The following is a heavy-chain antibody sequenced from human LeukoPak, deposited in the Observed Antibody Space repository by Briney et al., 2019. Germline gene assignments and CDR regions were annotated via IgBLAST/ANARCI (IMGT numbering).Heavy chain of an antibody. J-gene: IGHJ4*02. CDR3: ARESLGTTDS. D-gene: IGHD1-14*01. CDR2: ISPYNDNT. V-gene: IGHV1-18*01. CDR1: GYTFTSYG. Sequence: ASVKVSCKASGYTFTSYGINWLRQAPGQGLEWMGWISPYNDNTNHVQKLQGRVTMTTDTSTNTVYLELRSLRSDDTAVYYCARESLGTTDSWGQGTLVTVSS.